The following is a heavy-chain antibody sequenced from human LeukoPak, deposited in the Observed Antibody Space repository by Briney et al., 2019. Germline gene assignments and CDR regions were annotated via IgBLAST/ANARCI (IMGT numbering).Heavy chain of an antibody. CDR2: ISNDGSNK. V-gene: IGHV3-30*03. CDR3: ARSDVDMAA. J-gene: IGHJ5*02. CDR1: GFTFSTYG. Sequence: PGGSLRLSCAASGFTFSTYGMHWVRQAPGKGLEWVAVISNDGSNKLYADSVKGRSTISRDNFKNTLYLQMNSLRAEDTAMYYCARSDVDMAAWGQGTLVTVSS. D-gene: IGHD5-12*01.